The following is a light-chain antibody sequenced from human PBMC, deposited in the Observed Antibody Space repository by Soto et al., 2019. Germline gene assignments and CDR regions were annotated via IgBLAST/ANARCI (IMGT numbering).Light chain of an antibody. Sequence: EIVMTQSPATLSVSPGERATLSCRASQSVNILLAWYQQNPGQAPSLLIHGATNRATGIPARYSGSVSGTECTLTICRRKSEDLADDYCQKDNNWPRTFGPRTKVEIK. CDR2: GAT. J-gene: IGKJ1*01. CDR3: QKDNNWPRT. V-gene: IGKV3-15*01. CDR1: QSVNIL.